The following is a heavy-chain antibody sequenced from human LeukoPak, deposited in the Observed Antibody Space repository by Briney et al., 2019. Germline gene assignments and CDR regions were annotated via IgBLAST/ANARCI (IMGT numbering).Heavy chain of an antibody. Sequence: GGSLRLSCAASGFTFSSFGMHWVRQAPGKGLEWLAVISNDGRNKYHADSVKGRFTISRDNSRNTLFLQMSSLRGEDTAVYYCARDGRPLDYWGQGTLVTVSS. CDR3: ARDGRPLDY. V-gene: IGHV3-30*03. CDR2: ISNDGRNK. J-gene: IGHJ4*02. CDR1: GFTFSSFG.